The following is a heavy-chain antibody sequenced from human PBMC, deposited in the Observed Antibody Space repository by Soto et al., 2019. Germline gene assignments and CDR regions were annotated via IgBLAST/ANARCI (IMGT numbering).Heavy chain of an antibody. Sequence: QVQLVQSGAEVKKPGASVKVSCKASGYTFTSYDINWVRQATGQGLEWMGWMNPNSGNTGYAQKFQGRVTMTRNTYISTAYMELSSLRSEDTAVYYCARLTEYGDYVDWYFDLWGRGTLVTVSS. D-gene: IGHD4-17*01. J-gene: IGHJ2*01. V-gene: IGHV1-8*01. CDR3: ARLTEYGDYVDWYFDL. CDR2: MNPNSGNT. CDR1: GYTFTSYD.